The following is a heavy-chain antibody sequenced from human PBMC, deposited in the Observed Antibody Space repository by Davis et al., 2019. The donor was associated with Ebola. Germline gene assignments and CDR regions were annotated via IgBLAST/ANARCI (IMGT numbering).Heavy chain of an antibody. CDR2: ISGSGGST. V-gene: IGHV3-23*01. CDR3: AKDGDRRPFDY. D-gene: IGHD2-21*01. J-gene: IGHJ4*02. Sequence: GGSLRPSCAAPGFTFSSYAMSWVRQAPGKGLVWASAISGSGGSTYYADSLKGRFTISRDNSKNTLYLQMNSLRAEDTAVYYCAKDGDRRPFDYWGQGTLVTVSS. CDR1: GFTFSSYA.